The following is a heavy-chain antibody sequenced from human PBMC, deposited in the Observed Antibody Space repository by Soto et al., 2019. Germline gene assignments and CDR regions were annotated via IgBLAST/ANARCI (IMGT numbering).Heavy chain of an antibody. CDR2: ISHDGNQK. CDR3: VKATLPTAIKFGVDS. Sequence: GGSLRLSCAASGFTFSSYGMHWVRQTPDKGLEWVAVISHDGNQKYYADFAKGRFTISRDNARNTLHLQMNSLRPEDTAFFYCVKATLPTAIKFGVDSWGQGTLVTVSS. D-gene: IGHD2-2*01. V-gene: IGHV3-30*18. J-gene: IGHJ5*01. CDR1: GFTFSSYG.